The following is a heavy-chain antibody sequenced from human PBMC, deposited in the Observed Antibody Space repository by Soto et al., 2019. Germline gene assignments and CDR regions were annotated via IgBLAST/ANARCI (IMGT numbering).Heavy chain of an antibody. CDR1: GFTFSSYG. D-gene: IGHD2-15*01. Sequence: QVQLVESGGGVVQPGRSVRLSCAASGFTFSSYGMHWVRQAPGKGLEWVAVIWYDGSNKYYADSVKGRFTISRDNSKNTLYLQMNSLRAEDTAVYYCARGYCSGGSCSNYFDYWGQATLVTVSS. J-gene: IGHJ4*02. V-gene: IGHV3-33*01. CDR2: IWYDGSNK. CDR3: ARGYCSGGSCSNYFDY.